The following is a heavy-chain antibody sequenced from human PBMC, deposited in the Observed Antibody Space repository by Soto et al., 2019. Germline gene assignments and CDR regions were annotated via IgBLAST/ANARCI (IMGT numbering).Heavy chain of an antibody. J-gene: IGHJ6*02. Sequence: QVQLVQSGAEVKKPGSSVKVSCKSSGGTFSNYGFSWVRQAPGQGLECMGVIVPIFGAEHPQKFQGRVTMTADESTNRVFMERGGLRSEDTAVYYCARGGSDYEGSGYYQGHVWGQGTTVTVSS. V-gene: IGHV1-69*12. CDR3: ARGGSDYEGSGYYQGHV. CDR1: GGTFSNYG. CDR2: IVPIFGA. D-gene: IGHD3-22*01.